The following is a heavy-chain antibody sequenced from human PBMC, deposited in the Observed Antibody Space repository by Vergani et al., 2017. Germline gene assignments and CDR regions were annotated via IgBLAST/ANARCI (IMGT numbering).Heavy chain of an antibody. CDR3: ARGFLEWLRFGWFDP. CDR2: IIPIFGTA. Sequence: QVQLVQSGAEVKKPGSSVKVSCKASGGTFSSYAISWVRQAPGQGLEWMGGIIPIFGTANYGQKFQGRVTITAEKSTSTAYMELSSLRSEDTAVYYCARGFLEWLRFGWFDPWGQGTLVTVSS. V-gene: IGHV1-69*06. D-gene: IGHD3-3*01. J-gene: IGHJ5*02. CDR1: GGTFSSYA.